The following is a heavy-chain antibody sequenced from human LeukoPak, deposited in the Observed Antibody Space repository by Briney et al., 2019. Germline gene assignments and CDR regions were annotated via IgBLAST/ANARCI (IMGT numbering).Heavy chain of an antibody. Sequence: PGGSLRLSCAVSGFSLSNAWMTWVRRIPGKGLEWVGFIRSKAYGGTTEYAASVKGRFTISRDDSKSIAYLQMNSVKTEDTAVYYCTSGYTYPYWGQGTLVTVSA. CDR1: GFSLSNAW. CDR3: TSGYTYPY. CDR2: IRSKAYGGTT. D-gene: IGHD2-2*02. V-gene: IGHV3-49*04. J-gene: IGHJ4*02.